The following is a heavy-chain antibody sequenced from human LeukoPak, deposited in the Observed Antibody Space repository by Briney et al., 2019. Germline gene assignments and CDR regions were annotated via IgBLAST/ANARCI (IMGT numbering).Heavy chain of an antibody. D-gene: IGHD2-15*01. CDR2: IHYSGTT. Sequence: SETLSLTCTVSGGSISSSSFHWGWIRQPPGKGLDWIGSIHYSGTTYYNPSLKSRVTISVDTSKNQFSLKLSSVTAADTALYYCARHGWCSGGSCYLGAFGYWGQGTLASVSP. CDR1: GGSISSSSFH. J-gene: IGHJ4*02. CDR3: ARHGWCSGGSCYLGAFGY. V-gene: IGHV4-39*01.